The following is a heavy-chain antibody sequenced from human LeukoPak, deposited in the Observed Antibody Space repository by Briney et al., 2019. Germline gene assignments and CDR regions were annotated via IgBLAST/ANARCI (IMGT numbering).Heavy chain of an antibody. V-gene: IGHV1-2*02. J-gene: IGHJ4*02. D-gene: IGHD2-21*01. CDR1: GYTFTGYY. Sequence: ASVKVSCKASGYTFTGYYMHWVRQAPGQGLEWMGWINPNSGGTNYAQKFQGRVTMTRDTTISTAYMELSRLGSDDTAVYYCAREWGRDIVVVIAIKTLVDWGQGTLVTVSS. CDR3: AREWGRDIVVVIAIKTLVD. CDR2: INPNSGGT.